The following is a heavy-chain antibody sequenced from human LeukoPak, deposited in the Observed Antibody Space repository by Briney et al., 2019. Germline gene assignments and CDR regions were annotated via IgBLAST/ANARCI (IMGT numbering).Heavy chain of an antibody. V-gene: IGHV3-23*01. CDR2: ISASGGGT. CDR1: GFTLSTYG. D-gene: IGHD6-13*01. CDR3: AKVDGYSSSWYDY. Sequence: GGSLRLSCAASGFTLSTYGVSWVRPAPRRGRGWVSSISASGGGTWYADSVRGRFTISRDNSKNTLYLQMNRLRAEDTAVYYCAKVDGYSSSWYDYWGQGTLVTVSP. J-gene: IGHJ4*02.